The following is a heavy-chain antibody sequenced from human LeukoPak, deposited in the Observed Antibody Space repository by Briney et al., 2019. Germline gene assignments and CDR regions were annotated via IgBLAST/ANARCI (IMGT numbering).Heavy chain of an antibody. CDR3: AELGITMIGGV. Sequence: GGSLRLSCAASGFTFSSYEMNWIRQAPGKGLEWVSYISSSGSTIYYADSVKGRFTISRDNAKNSLYLQMNSLRAEDTDVYYCAELGITMIGGVWGKGTTVTISS. D-gene: IGHD3-10*02. CDR1: GFTFSSYE. V-gene: IGHV3-48*03. CDR2: ISSSGSTI. J-gene: IGHJ6*04.